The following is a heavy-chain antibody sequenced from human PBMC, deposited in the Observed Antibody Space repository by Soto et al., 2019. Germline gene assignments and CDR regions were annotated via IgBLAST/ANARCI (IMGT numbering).Heavy chain of an antibody. CDR3: ARGGERDYYDSSGYYYSFDY. J-gene: IGHJ4*02. V-gene: IGHV1-69*06. Sequence: SVKVSCKASGGTFSSYAISWVRQAPGQGLEWMGGIIPIFGTANYAQKFQGRVTITADKSTSTAYMELSSLRSEDTAVYYCARGGERDYYDSSGYYYSFDYWGQGTLVTVSS. CDR1: GGTFSSYA. D-gene: IGHD3-22*01. CDR2: IIPIFGTA.